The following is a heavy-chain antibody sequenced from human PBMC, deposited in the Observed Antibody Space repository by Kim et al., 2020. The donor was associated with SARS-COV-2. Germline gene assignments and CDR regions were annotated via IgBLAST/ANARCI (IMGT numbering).Heavy chain of an antibody. V-gene: IGHV3-23*01. CDR3: AKVEWGTRLSYSSSWYVY. CDR1: GFTFSSYA. D-gene: IGHD6-13*01. J-gene: IGHJ4*02. CDR2: ISGSGGST. Sequence: GGSLRLSCAASGFTFSSYAMSWVRQAPGKGLEWVSAISGSGGSTYYADSVKGRFTISRDNSKNTLYLQMNSLRAEDTAVYYCAKVEWGTRLSYSSSWYVYWGQGTLVTVSS.